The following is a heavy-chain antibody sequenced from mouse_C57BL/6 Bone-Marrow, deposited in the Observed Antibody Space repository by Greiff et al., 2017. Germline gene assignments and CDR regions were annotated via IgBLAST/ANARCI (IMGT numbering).Heavy chain of an antibody. J-gene: IGHJ4*01. V-gene: IGHV1-72*01. D-gene: IGHD2-4*01. Sequence: VKPGASVKLSCKASGYTFTSYWMHWVKQRPGRGLEWIGRIDPNSGGTKYNEKFKSKATLTVDKPSSTAYMQLSSLTSEDSAVYYCAIYYDILSDGMDYWGQGTSVTVSS. CDR3: AIYYDILSDGMDY. CDR2: IDPNSGGT. CDR1: GYTFTSYW.